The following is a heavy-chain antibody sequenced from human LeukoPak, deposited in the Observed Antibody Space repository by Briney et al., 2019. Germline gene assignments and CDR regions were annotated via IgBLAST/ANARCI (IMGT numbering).Heavy chain of an antibody. Sequence: GESLKISCKGSGYSFTSYWIGWVRQMPGKGLEWMGIIYPGDSDTRYSPSFQGRVTISADKSISTAYLQWSSLKASDTAMYYCARLRYCSSTSCYYFDYWGQGTLVTVSS. V-gene: IGHV5-51*01. J-gene: IGHJ4*02. D-gene: IGHD2-2*01. CDR1: GYSFTSYW. CDR3: ARLRYCSSTSCYYFDY. CDR2: IYPGDSDT.